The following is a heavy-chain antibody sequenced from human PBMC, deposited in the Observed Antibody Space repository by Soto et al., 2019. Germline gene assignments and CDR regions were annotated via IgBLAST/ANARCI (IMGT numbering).Heavy chain of an antibody. CDR3: ARLVRSAYDFWNEYLSDY. J-gene: IGHJ4*02. Sequence: SVKVSCKASRFTFTNSAMQWVRQARGQRLEWIGWIVVGSGYINYAQKFQERVTITWDMSTSTAYMELSSLRAEDTAVYYCARLVRSAYDFWNEYLSDYWGQGTLVTVSS. V-gene: IGHV1-58*02. CDR2: IVVGSGYI. CDR1: RFTFTNSA. D-gene: IGHD3-3*01.